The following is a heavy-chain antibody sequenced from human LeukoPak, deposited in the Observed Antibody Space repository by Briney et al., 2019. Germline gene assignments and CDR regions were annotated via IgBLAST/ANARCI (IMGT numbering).Heavy chain of an antibody. CDR2: ISSSGSST. CDR1: GFTVSDNY. Sequence: PGGSLRLSCAVSGFTVSDNYMSWVRQAPGKGLEWLSYISSSGSSTYYADSVKGRFTISRDNAKNSLYLQMNSLRDEDTAVYYCARDRNWGFDYWGQGTLVTVSS. CDR3: ARDRNWGFDY. J-gene: IGHJ4*02. D-gene: IGHD7-27*01. V-gene: IGHV3-11*04.